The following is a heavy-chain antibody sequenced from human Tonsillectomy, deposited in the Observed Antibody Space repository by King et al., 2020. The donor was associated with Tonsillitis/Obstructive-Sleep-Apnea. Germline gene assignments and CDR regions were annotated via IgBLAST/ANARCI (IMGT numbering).Heavy chain of an antibody. Sequence: QLVQSGGGVVQPGRSLRLSCAASEFTFSSYAMHWVRQAPGKGLEWVAFISYDGSDKFYADSVKGRFTISRDNSKNTLYLQMNSLRTEDTAVYYCAREVGGVAGAFNIWGQGALVTVSS. J-gene: IGHJ3*02. V-gene: IGHV3-30*04. CDR3: AREVGGVAGAFNI. CDR2: ISYDGSDK. D-gene: IGHD6-19*01. CDR1: EFTFSSYA.